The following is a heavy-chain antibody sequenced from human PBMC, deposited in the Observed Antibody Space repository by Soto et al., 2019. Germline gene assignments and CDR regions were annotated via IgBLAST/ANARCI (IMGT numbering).Heavy chain of an antibody. Sequence: PSETLSLTCAVSGGSISSSNWWSWVRQPPGKGLEWIGEIYHSGSTNYNPSLKSRVTISVDTSRKQFSLNMNSVTAADTAVYYCARERSSGWYYFDYWGQGMLVTVSS. CDR1: GGSISSSNW. D-gene: IGHD6-19*01. CDR3: ARERSSGWYYFDY. J-gene: IGHJ4*01. CDR2: IYHSGST. V-gene: IGHV4-4*02.